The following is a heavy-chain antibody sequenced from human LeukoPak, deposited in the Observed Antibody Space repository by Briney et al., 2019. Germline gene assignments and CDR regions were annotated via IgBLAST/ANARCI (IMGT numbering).Heavy chain of an antibody. D-gene: IGHD3-22*01. CDR3: ARGAYYYED. V-gene: IGHV3-7*01. Sequence: RPGGSLRLSCAASGFSFSSYYMSWVRQAPGKGLEWVALINPDGSERYYVDSVKGRFTISRDNARNSLYLQMDSLRDEDTAVYYCARGAYYYEDWGQGTLVTVSS. CDR2: INPDGSER. CDR1: GFSFSSYY. J-gene: IGHJ4*02.